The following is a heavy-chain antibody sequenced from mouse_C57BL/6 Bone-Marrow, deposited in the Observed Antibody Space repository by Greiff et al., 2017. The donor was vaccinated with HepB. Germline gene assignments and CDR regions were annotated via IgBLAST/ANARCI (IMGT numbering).Heavy chain of an antibody. V-gene: IGHV1-55*01. CDR3: ARVGYGSSYGFAY. Sequence: VQLQQPGAELVKPGASVKMSCKASGYTFTSYWITWVKQRPGQGLEWIGDIYPGSGSTNYNEKFKSKATLTVDTSSSTAYMQLSSLTSEDSAVYYCARVGYGSSYGFAYWGQGTLVTVSA. D-gene: IGHD1-1*01. J-gene: IGHJ3*01. CDR2: IYPGSGST. CDR1: GYTFTSYW.